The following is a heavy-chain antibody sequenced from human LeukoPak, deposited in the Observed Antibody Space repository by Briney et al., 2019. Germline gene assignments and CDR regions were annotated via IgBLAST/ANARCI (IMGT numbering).Heavy chain of an antibody. V-gene: IGHV3-30*02. Sequence: PGGSLRLSCAASGFTFSSYGMHWVRQAPGKGLEWAAFIRYDGSNKYYADSVKGRFTISRDNSKNTLYLQMNSLRAEDTAVYYCAKEGLRYFDWYYYYGMDVWGQGTTVTVSS. CDR1: GFTFSSYG. D-gene: IGHD3-9*01. J-gene: IGHJ6*02. CDR2: IRYDGSNK. CDR3: AKEGLRYFDWYYYYGMDV.